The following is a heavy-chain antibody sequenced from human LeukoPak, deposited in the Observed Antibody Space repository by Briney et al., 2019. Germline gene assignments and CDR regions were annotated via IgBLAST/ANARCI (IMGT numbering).Heavy chain of an antibody. J-gene: IGHJ4*02. Sequence: GGSLRLSCAASGYTLIVSAMHWVRQASGKGLEWVGRIRSKANSYATAYAASVKGRFTNSRHDSKNTAYLQMNSLKTEDTAVYYCTGSYYYGSGSFFDYWGQGTLVTVSS. V-gene: IGHV3-73*01. CDR1: GYTLIVSA. D-gene: IGHD3-10*01. CDR3: TGSYYYGSGSFFDY. CDR2: IRSKANSYAT.